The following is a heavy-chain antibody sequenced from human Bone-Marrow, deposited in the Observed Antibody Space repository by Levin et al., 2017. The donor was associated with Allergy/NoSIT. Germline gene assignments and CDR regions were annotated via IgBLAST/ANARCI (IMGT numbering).Heavy chain of an antibody. CDR2: IYSGGGT. V-gene: IGHV3-66*02. Sequence: LSLTCAASGFPVSNTQMTWVRQAPGKGLEWVSVIYSGGGTHYADSVKGRFTISRDSSKNTLYLQMNSLRADDTAVYYCTRAPGANGDYWGQGTLVTVSS. CDR1: GFPVSNTQ. CDR3: TRAPGANGDY. D-gene: IGHD2-8*01. J-gene: IGHJ4*02.